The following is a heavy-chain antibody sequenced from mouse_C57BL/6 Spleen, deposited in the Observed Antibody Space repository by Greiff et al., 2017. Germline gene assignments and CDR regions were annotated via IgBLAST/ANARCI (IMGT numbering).Heavy chain of an antibody. CDR3: ARNGSGYFDD. CDR1: GYAFTDYL. V-gene: IGHV1-54*01. J-gene: IGHJ1*03. CDR2: INPGSGGT. Sequence: VQLQQSGAELVRPGTSVTVSCTASGYAFTDYLIEWVKPRPGQGLEWIGVINPGSGGTNYNAKFKGKATLTADKSSSTAYMQLSSLTSEDSAVXCAARNGSGYFDDWGTGTTVTVAA.